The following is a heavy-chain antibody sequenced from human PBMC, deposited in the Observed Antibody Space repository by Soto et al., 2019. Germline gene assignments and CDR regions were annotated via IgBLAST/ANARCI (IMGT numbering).Heavy chain of an antibody. CDR2: IYYSGST. Sequence: SETLSLTCTISGGSISSGDYYWSWIRQPPGKGLEWIGYIYYSGSTYYNPSLKSRVTISVDTSKNQFSLKLSSVTAADTAVYYCARALYCSGGSCYPYYFDYWGQGTLVTVSS. V-gene: IGHV4-30-4*01. CDR1: GGSISSGDYY. D-gene: IGHD2-15*01. J-gene: IGHJ4*02. CDR3: ARALYCSGGSCYPYYFDY.